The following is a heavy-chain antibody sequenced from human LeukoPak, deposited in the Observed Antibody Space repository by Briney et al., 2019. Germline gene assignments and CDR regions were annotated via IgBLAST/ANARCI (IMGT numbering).Heavy chain of an antibody. CDR3: ARLDIAAAGTAAFDI. D-gene: IGHD6-13*01. J-gene: IGHJ3*02. CDR1: GFTFSTYW. Sequence: GGSLRLSCAASGFTFSTYWMSWVRQAPGKGLEWVASIKQDGSEKNYVDSVKGRFTISRDNAKNSLYLQMNSLRAEDTAVYYCARLDIAAAGTAAFDIWGQGTMVTVSS. CDR2: IKQDGSEK. V-gene: IGHV3-7*01.